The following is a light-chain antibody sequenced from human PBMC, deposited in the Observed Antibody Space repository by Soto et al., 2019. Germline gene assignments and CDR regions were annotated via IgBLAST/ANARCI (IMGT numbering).Light chain of an antibody. CDR1: QSVSSN. V-gene: IGKV3-15*01. Sequence: EIVMTQSPATLSVSPGERAALSCRASQSVSSNFAWYQQKPGQAPRLLIHGASTRATGIPARFSGSGSGTEFTLTISSLQSEDFAVYYCQQYNNWPYTFGQGTKLEIK. CDR2: GAS. CDR3: QQYNNWPYT. J-gene: IGKJ2*01.